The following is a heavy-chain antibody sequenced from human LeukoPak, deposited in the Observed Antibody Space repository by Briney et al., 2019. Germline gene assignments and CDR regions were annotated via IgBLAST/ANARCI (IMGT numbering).Heavy chain of an antibody. CDR3: ARWRGSTSERSDY. CDR1: GFTFSDYR. D-gene: IGHD2-2*01. Sequence: GGSLRLSCTASGFTFSDYRMTWVRQAPGKGLEWVANIKQDGSAKYYVDSVKGRFTISRDNAKNSLYLQMDSLRVEDTATYYCARWRGSTSERSDYWGQGTLVTVSS. J-gene: IGHJ4*02. V-gene: IGHV3-7*01. CDR2: IKQDGSAK.